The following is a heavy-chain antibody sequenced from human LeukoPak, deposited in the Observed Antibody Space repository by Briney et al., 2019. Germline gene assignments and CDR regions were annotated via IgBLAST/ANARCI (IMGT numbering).Heavy chain of an antibody. CDR2: IKQDESEK. V-gene: IGHV3-7*01. CDR3: ARLTSAVTTFVY. Sequence: GGSLRLSCTASGFSISGYWMSWVRQALGKGLEWVANIKQDESEKHYVDSVKGRFTVSRDNAENSLYLQMNSLRVEDTAVYYCARLTSAVTTFVYWGQGTLVTVSS. D-gene: IGHD1-1*01. J-gene: IGHJ4*02. CDR1: GFSISGYW.